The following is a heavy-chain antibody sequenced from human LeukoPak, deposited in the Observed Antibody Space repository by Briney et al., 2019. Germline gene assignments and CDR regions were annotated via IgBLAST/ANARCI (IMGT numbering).Heavy chain of an antibody. Sequence: GGSLRLSCAASGFTFSSYGMNWVRQAPGKGLEWVSYISSSGSTIYYADSVKGRFTISRDNAKNSLYLQMNSLRAEDTAVYYCARQSPGDYYDSSDAFDIWGQGTMVTVSS. V-gene: IGHV3-48*03. D-gene: IGHD3-22*01. J-gene: IGHJ3*02. CDR1: GFTFSSYG. CDR2: ISSSGSTI. CDR3: ARQSPGDYYDSSDAFDI.